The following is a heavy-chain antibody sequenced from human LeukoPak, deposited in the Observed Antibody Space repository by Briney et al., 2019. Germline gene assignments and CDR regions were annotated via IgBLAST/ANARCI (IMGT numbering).Heavy chain of an antibody. Sequence: SETLSLTCAVYGGSVSGYYWSWIRQPPGKGLEWIGEINHSGSTNYNPSLKSRVTISVDTSKNQFSLKLSSVTAADTAVYYCARLEFSSSSVYYYYYMDVWGKGATVTVSS. CDR1: GGSVSGYY. CDR2: INHSGST. D-gene: IGHD6-6*01. J-gene: IGHJ6*03. CDR3: ARLEFSSSSVYYYYYMDV. V-gene: IGHV4-34*01.